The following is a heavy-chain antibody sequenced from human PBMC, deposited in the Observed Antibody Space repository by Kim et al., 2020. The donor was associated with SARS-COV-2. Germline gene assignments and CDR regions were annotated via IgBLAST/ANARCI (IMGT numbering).Heavy chain of an antibody. CDR2: IYYSGST. V-gene: IGHV4-30-4*01. D-gene: IGHD3-10*01. J-gene: IGHJ4*02. CDR3: AREISFGYGSGSILN. Sequence: SETLSLTCTVSGGSISSGDYYWSWIRQPPGKGLEWIGYIYYSGSTYYNPSLKSRVTISVDTSKNQFSLKLSSVTAADTAVYYCAREISFGYGSGSILNWGQGTLVTVSS. CDR1: GGSISSGDYY.